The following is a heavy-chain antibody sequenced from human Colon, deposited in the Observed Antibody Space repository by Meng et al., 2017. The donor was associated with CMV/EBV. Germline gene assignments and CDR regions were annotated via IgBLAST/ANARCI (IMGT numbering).Heavy chain of an antibody. Sequence: ASVKVSCKTSRYSFTTYALTWVRQAPGQGLEWMGWINTSRGSTVYAQEFQGRVTMTTDTSTSTAYMEMRSLMFNDTAVYYCARRYCSSTSCTIDYWGQGTLVTVSS. V-gene: IGHV1-18*01. D-gene: IGHD2-2*01. CDR2: INTSRGST. CDR1: RYSFTTYA. CDR3: ARRYCSSTSCTIDY. J-gene: IGHJ4*02.